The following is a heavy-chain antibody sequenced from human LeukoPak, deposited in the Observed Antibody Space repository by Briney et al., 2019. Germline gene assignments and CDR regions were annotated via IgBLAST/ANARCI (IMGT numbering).Heavy chain of an antibody. CDR2: IWYDGSNK. J-gene: IGHJ3*02. Sequence: GGSLRLSCAASGFTFSSYGMHWVRQAPGKGLEWVAVIWYDGSNKYYADSVKGRFTISRDNSKNTLYLQMKSLRAEDTAVYYCARDRDDDAFDIWGQGTMVTVSS. V-gene: IGHV3-33*01. CDR1: GFTFSSYG. CDR3: ARDRDDDAFDI.